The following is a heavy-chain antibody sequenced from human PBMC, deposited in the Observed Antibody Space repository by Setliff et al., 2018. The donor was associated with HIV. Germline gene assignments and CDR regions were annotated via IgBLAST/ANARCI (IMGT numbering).Heavy chain of an antibody. CDR1: GDSIFTSTYY. D-gene: IGHD5-12*01. CDR2: IYYSGNT. CDR3: ARLGRPYSGQGWFDP. J-gene: IGHJ5*02. Sequence: PSETLSLTCSVSGDSIFTSTYYWGWIRQPPGKRLEWIGSIYYSGNTYYNPSLKSRVTTSVDTSKNQFFLNLSSVTATDSAVYYCARLGRPYSGQGWFDPWGQGTLVTVSS. V-gene: IGHV4-39*01.